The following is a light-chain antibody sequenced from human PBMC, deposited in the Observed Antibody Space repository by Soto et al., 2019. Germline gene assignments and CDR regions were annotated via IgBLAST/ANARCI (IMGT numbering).Light chain of an antibody. CDR2: GTS. Sequence: DIVLTQSPGTLSLSPGERATLSCRASRSVSSTYLAWYQHKPGQAPRLLIYGTSSRATGIPDRFSGSGSGTDFSLTISRLEPEDFAVYHCHQYGGSPGTFGGGTKVEIK. CDR1: RSVSSTY. V-gene: IGKV3-20*01. CDR3: HQYGGSPGT. J-gene: IGKJ4*01.